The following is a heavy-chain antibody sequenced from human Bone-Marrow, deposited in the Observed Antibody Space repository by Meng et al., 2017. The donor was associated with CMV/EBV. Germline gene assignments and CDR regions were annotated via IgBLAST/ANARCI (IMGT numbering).Heavy chain of an antibody. J-gene: IGHJ5*02. V-gene: IGHV3-48*04. D-gene: IGHD5-18*01. CDR2: ITSSSGTI. CDR1: GFTFSSYS. Sequence: GGSLRLSCAASGFTFSSYSMNWVRQAPGKGLEWVSSITSSSGTIYYADSVKGRFTIFRDNAKNSLHLQMNSLRADDTAVYYCARDLQLSTWGQGNLVTLYS. CDR3: ARDLQLST.